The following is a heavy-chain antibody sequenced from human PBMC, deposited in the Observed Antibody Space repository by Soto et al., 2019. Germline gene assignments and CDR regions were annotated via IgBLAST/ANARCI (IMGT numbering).Heavy chain of an antibody. CDR3: ARGPGGPDGPGYY. CDR2: IYYSGST. Sequence: SETLSLTCTVSDGSITSSSSYWGWIRQPPGKGLEWIGNIYYSGSTYYNPSLKSRVTISLDTSKNQHSLKLSSVTAADTAVYYCARGPGGPDGPGYYWGQGTLVTVSS. V-gene: IGHV4-39*01. D-gene: IGHD2-15*01. CDR1: DGSITSSSSY. J-gene: IGHJ4*02.